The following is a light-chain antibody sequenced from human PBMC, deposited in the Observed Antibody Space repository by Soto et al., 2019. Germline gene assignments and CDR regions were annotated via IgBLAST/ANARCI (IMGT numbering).Light chain of an antibody. J-gene: IGKJ1*01. Sequence: DIHMTQSPSTLAASVGDRVSITCRASQSVSNWLALYQQKPGTAPKVLIYAASSLQSGVPSRFSGSGSGTDFTLTISSLQPDDFATYYCQHYNSFSEAFGQGTKVDIK. V-gene: IGKV1-5*01. CDR3: QHYNSFSEA. CDR1: QSVSNW. CDR2: AAS.